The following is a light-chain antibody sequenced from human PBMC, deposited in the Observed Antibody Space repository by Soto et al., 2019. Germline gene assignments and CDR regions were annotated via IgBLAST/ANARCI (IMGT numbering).Light chain of an antibody. CDR2: GAS. J-gene: IGKJ1*01. CDR1: QSISSSY. V-gene: IGKV3-20*01. Sequence: EIVLTQSPGTLSLSPGERATLSCRASQSISSSYLAWYQQKPGQAPRLLIYGASSRATGIPDRFSGGGSGTDFTLTISSLQPKDFAVYYCQQYNSSPRTFGQGTKVEIK. CDR3: QQYNSSPRT.